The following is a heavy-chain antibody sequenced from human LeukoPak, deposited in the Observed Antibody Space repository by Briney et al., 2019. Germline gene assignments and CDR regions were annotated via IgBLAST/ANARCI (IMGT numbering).Heavy chain of an antibody. D-gene: IGHD6-19*01. CDR3: AKGHPHQAVSDY. CDR1: GFTFSSYW. J-gene: IGHJ4*02. CDR2: ISPDGSST. V-gene: IGHV3-74*01. Sequence: GGSLRLSCAASGFTFSSYWMNWVRQAPGKGLVWVSRISPDGSSTTDADSVKGRFTTSRDNSKNTLYLQMNSLRAEDTAVYYCAKGHPHQAVSDYWGQGTLVTVSS.